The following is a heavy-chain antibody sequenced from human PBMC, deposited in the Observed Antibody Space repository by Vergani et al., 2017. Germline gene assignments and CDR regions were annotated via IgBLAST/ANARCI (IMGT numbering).Heavy chain of an antibody. Sequence: QVQLVQSGAEVKKPGSSVKVSCKASGGTFSSYAINWVRQAPGQGLEWMGGIIPIFGPANYAQKFQGRFTITADESTRTAYMELSSLGSEDTAVYYCARVGVVAATHWFAPWGQGTLVTVSS. J-gene: IGHJ5*02. CDR3: ARVGVVAATHWFAP. V-gene: IGHV1-69*01. CDR2: IIPIFGPA. D-gene: IGHD2-15*01. CDR1: GGTFSSYA.